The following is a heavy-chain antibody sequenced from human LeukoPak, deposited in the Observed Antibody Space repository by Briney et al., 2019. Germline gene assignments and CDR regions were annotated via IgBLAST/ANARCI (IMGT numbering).Heavy chain of an antibody. CDR2: IYPGDSDT. J-gene: IGHJ6*02. CDR1: GYSFTSYW. D-gene: IGHD2-21*01. CDR3: ARRSRGDSTPRYGMDV. V-gene: IGHV5-51*01. Sequence: GESLKISCKGSGYSFTSYWIGWVRQMPGKGLEWMGIIYPGDSDTRYSPSFQGQVTITADKSISTAYLQWCSLKASDTAMYYCARRSRGDSTPRYGMDVWGQGTTVTVSS.